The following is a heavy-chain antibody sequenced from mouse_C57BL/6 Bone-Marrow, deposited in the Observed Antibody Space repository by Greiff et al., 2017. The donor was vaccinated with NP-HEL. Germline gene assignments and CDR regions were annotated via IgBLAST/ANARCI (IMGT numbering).Heavy chain of an antibody. D-gene: IGHD3-2*02. CDR1: GYTFTSYW. J-gene: IGHJ3*01. CDR3: ARGQLRLPWFAY. CDR2: IYPSDSET. Sequence: QVQLQQPGAELVRPGSSVKLSCKASGYTFTSYWMDWVKQRPGQGLEWIGNIYPSDSETHYNQKFKDKATLTVDKSSSTAYMQLSSLTSDDSAVYYCARGQLRLPWFAYWGQGTLVTVSA. V-gene: IGHV1-61*01.